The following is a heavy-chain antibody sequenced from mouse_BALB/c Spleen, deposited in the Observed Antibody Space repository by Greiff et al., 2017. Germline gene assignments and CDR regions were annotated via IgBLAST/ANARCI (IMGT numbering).Heavy chain of an antibody. CDR1: GYTFTDYA. Sequence: VKLMESGPELVRPGVSVKISCKGSGYTFTDYAMHWVKQSHAKSLEWIGVISTYSGNTNYNQKFKGKATMTVDKSSSTAYMELARLTAEDSAIYYCARGFITTAYYAMDYWGQGTSVTVSS. CDR3: ARGFITTAYYAMDY. CDR2: ISTYSGNT. J-gene: IGHJ4*01. D-gene: IGHD1-2*01. V-gene: IGHV1-67*01.